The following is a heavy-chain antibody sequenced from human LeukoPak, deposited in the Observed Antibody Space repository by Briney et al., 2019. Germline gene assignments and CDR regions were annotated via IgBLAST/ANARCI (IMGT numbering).Heavy chain of an antibody. Sequence: GGSLRLSCVASGFTFSRYSMNWVRQAPGKGLEWVSSISTSSTYIYYADSVKGRSTISRDNAKNSLYLQMNSLRAEDTAVYFCARTGKDSSGYYTDLWRQGTLVTVSS. J-gene: IGHJ5*02. D-gene: IGHD3-22*01. CDR2: ISTSSTYI. CDR3: ARTGKDSSGYYTDL. V-gene: IGHV3-21*01. CDR1: GFTFSRYS.